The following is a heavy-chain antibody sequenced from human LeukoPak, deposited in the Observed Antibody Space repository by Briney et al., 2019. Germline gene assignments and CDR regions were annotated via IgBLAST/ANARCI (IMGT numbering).Heavy chain of an antibody. CDR2: IYYSGST. CDR3: ARERIFDY. D-gene: IGHD2-15*01. V-gene: IGHV4-39*07. Sequence: SETLSLTCTVSGGSISSSNYYWGCIRQPPGKGLEWIGSIYYSGSTFYNPSLKSRVTISVDTSKNQFSLKLSSVTAADTAVYYCARERIFDYWGQGTLVTVSS. J-gene: IGHJ4*02. CDR1: GGSISSSNYY.